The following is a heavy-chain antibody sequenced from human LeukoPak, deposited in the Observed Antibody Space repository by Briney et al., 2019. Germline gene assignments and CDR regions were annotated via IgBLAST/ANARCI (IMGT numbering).Heavy chain of an antibody. CDR2: ISSSSSTI. J-gene: IGHJ4*02. CDR3: ARAYYYGSGSYQTFDY. CDR1: GFTFSSYS. V-gene: IGHV3-48*01. D-gene: IGHD3-10*01. Sequence: GGSLRLSCAASGFTFSSYSMNWVRQAPGKGLEWVSYISSSSSTIYYADSVKGRFTISRDNAKNSLYLQMNSLRAEDTAVYYCARAYYYGSGSYQTFDYWGQGTLVTVSS.